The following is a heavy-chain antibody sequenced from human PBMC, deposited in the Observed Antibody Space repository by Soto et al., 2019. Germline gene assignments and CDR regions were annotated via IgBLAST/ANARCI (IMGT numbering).Heavy chain of an antibody. J-gene: IGHJ6*02. CDR2: ISYDGSNK. Sequence: GGSLRLSCAASGFTFSSYGMHWVRQAPGKGLEWVAVISYDGSNKYYADSVKGRFTISRDNSKNTLYLQMNSLRAEDTAVYYCAKDDRNQVKDQTRNASKNQKIYYYGMDVWGQGTTVTVSS. V-gene: IGHV3-30*18. CDR3: AKDDRNQVKDQTRNASKNQKIYYYGMDV. CDR1: GFTFSSYG.